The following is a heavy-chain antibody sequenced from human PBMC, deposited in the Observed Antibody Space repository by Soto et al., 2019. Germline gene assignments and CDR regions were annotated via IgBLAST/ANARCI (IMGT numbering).Heavy chain of an antibody. D-gene: IGHD3-10*01. V-gene: IGHV4-31*03. J-gene: IGHJ4*02. CDR1: GGSISRGGNY. CDR3: ASRYYGSGRDY. CDR2: IYYSGST. Sequence: SETLSLTCTVSGGSISRGGNYWTWIRQHPGKGLEWIGYIYYSGSTYYNPSLKSRVTISVDTSKNQFSLKLSSVTAADTAVYYCASRYYGSGRDYWGQGTLVTVSS.